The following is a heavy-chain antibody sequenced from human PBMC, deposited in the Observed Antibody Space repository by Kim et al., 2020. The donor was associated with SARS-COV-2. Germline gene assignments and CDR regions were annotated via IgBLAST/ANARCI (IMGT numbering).Heavy chain of an antibody. CDR1: GFPFTTYT. CDR2: ISSSSSYI. V-gene: IGHV3-21*01. J-gene: IGHJ3*02. Sequence: GGSLRLSCVASGFPFTTYTMNWVRQAPGKGLEWVSSISSSSSYIYYADSVKGRFTISRDNAKNSLYLQMNSLRAEDTAVYYCARADEWELRSFDIWGQGTMVTVSS. CDR3: ARADEWELRSFDI. D-gene: IGHD1-26*01.